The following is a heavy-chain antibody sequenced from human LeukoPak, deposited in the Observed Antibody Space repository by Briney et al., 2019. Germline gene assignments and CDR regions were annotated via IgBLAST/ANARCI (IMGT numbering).Heavy chain of an antibody. D-gene: IGHD3-10*01. CDR2: IYYSGST. Sequence: SETLSLTCTVSGGSISSSSYYWGWIRQPPGKGLEWIGSIYYSGSTYYNPSLKSRVTISVDTSKNQFSLKLSSVTAADTAVYYCARDAGGSGSEPLDYWGQGTLVTVSS. V-gene: IGHV4-39*07. CDR1: GGSISSSSYY. CDR3: ARDAGGSGSEPLDY. J-gene: IGHJ4*02.